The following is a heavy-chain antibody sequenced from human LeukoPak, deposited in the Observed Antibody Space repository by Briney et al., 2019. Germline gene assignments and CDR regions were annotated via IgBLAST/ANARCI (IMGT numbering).Heavy chain of an antibody. J-gene: IGHJ4*02. Sequence: KPSETLSLTCTVSGGSISSYYWRWIRQPPGKGLEWIGYIYYSGSTNYNPSLKSRVTISVDTSKNQFSLKLSSVTAADTAVYYCARDRRLGYWGQGTLVTVSS. CDR2: IYYSGST. CDR1: GGSISSYY. CDR3: ARDRRLGY. V-gene: IGHV4-59*01.